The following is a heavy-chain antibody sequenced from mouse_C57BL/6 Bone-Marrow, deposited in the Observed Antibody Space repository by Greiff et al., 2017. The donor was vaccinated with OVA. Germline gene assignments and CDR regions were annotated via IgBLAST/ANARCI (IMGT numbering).Heavy chain of an antibody. Sequence: QVHVKQPGAELVKPGASVKMSCKASGYTFTSYWITWVKQRPGQGLEWIGDIYPGSGSTNYNEKFKSKATLTVDTSSSTAYMQLSSLTSEDSAVYYCARSPYYGSSYRFAYWGQGTLVTVSA. V-gene: IGHV1-55*01. CDR1: GYTFTSYW. CDR3: ARSPYYGSSYRFAY. D-gene: IGHD1-1*01. J-gene: IGHJ3*01. CDR2: IYPGSGST.